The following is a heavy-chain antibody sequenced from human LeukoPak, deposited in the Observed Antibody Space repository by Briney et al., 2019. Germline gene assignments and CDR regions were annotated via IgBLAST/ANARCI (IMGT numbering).Heavy chain of an antibody. CDR2: IYTSGST. CDR3: ARGRPYYYYMDV. CDR1: GGSISSYY. Sequence: SETLSLTCTVSGGSISSYYGSWIRQPAGKGLEWIGRIYTSGSTNYNPSLKSRVTMSVDTSKNQFSLKLISVNGADTAVYCCARGRPYYYYMDVWGKGTTVTVSS. J-gene: IGHJ6*03. V-gene: IGHV4-4*07. D-gene: IGHD1-1*01.